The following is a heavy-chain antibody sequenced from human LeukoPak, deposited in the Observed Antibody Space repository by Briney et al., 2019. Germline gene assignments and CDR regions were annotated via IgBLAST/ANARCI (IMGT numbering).Heavy chain of an antibody. D-gene: IGHD5-12*01. CDR1: GYSISSGYY. CDR2: IYYSGST. J-gene: IGHJ4*02. Sequence: SETLSLTCTVSGYSISSGYYCSWIRQPPGKGLEWIGYIYYSGSTYYNPSLKSRVTISVDTSKNQFSLKLSSVTAADTAVYYCARTRGYSGYDWLMLYWGQGTLVTVSS. V-gene: IGHV4-38-2*02. CDR3: ARTRGYSGYDWLMLY.